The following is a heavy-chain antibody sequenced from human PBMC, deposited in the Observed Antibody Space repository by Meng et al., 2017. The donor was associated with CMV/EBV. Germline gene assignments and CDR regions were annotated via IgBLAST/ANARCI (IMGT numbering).Heavy chain of an antibody. J-gene: IGHJ4*02. V-gene: IGHV4-4*07. D-gene: IGHD3-10*01. CDR1: GASRKKYS. Sequence: QRRLTQWGLGLGRRWETLSHTCTVLGASRKKYSWTWVRQPAGKGVELVGRIHYSGGNDDNPSLKSRVSLSIATSKNQLSLKIYSVTAAATDVYYCARAGARGAPVDLWGQGTLVTVSS. CDR2: IHYSGGN. CDR3: ARAGARGAPVDL.